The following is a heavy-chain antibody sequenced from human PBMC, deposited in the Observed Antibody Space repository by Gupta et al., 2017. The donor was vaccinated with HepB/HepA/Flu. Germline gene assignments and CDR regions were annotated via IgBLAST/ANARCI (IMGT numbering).Heavy chain of an antibody. CDR3: ARGGYYYDSGSYFYYFDY. Sequence: QVQLQESGPGLVKPSETLSLTCTVSGGSMRSYSWNWIRQPPGKGLEWMGYISHRGSTNYNPSLKSRLTISVDTSKNQFSLKLSSVAAADTAVYYCARGGYYYDSGSYFYYFDYWGQGTLVTVSS. CDR2: ISHRGST. J-gene: IGHJ4*02. V-gene: IGHV4-59*01. D-gene: IGHD3-22*01. CDR1: GGSMRSYS.